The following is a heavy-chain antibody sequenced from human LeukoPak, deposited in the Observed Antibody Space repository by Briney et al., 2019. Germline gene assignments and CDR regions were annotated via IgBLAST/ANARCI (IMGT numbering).Heavy chain of an antibody. CDR3: ARGRTTMDV. CDR2: IKQDGSEK. Sequence: QPGGSLRLSCAASAFTFSMDWMSWVRQAPGKGLEWVANIKQDGSEKYYVDSVKGRFTISRDNAKNSLYLQMNSLRAEDTAVYYCARGRTTMDVWGQGTTVTVSS. CDR1: AFTFSMDW. V-gene: IGHV3-7*01. D-gene: IGHD1-1*01. J-gene: IGHJ6*02.